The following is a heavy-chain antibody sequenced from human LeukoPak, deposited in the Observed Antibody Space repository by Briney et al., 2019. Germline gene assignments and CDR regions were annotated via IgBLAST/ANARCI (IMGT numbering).Heavy chain of an antibody. J-gene: IGHJ6*03. Sequence: SETLSLTCTVSGGSISSSSYYWGWIRQPPGTGLEWIGSIYYSGSTYYNPSLKSRVTISVDTSKNQFSLKLSSVTAADTAVYYCARNSGYGSGSYRYYYYYYYMDVWGKGTTVTVSS. CDR2: IYYSGST. V-gene: IGHV4-39*07. D-gene: IGHD3-10*01. CDR1: GGSISSSSYY. CDR3: ARNSGYGSGSYRYYYYYYYMDV.